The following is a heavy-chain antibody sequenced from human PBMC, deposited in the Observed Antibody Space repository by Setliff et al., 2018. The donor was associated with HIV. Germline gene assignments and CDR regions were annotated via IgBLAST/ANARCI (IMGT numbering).Heavy chain of an antibody. CDR3: ARRPRIVGVRKNAFDI. CDR2: RSTTGST. CDR1: GDSISSYF. J-gene: IGHJ3*02. Sequence: SETLSLTCTVSGDSISSYFWSWIRQSPGKGLEWIGFRSTTGSTNYNPSLQSRVTISLDTSKNQFSLKLSSVTAADTAVYYCARRPRIVGVRKNAFDIWGQGTMVTVSS. D-gene: IGHD1-26*01. V-gene: IGHV4-4*09.